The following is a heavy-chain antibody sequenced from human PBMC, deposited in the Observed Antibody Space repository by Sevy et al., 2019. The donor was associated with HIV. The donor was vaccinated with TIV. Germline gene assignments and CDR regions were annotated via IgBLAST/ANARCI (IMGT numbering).Heavy chain of an antibody. V-gene: IGHV3-48*03. Sequence: GGSLRLSCAASGFNFSSHKMNWIRQAPGKGLEWVAYISDGGAVIHYADSVKGRFTISRDNSKNSLYLQMNSLRADDTAVYYCAKEGAFWSGYYVDYWGQGTVVTVSS. CDR2: ISDGGAVI. J-gene: IGHJ4*02. CDR1: GFNFSSHK. D-gene: IGHD3-3*01. CDR3: AKEGAFWSGYYVDY.